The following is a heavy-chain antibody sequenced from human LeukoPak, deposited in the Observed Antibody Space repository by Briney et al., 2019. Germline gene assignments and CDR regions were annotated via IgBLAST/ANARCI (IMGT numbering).Heavy chain of an antibody. CDR1: GGAISGYY. CDR3: AKAFEYSSFAFQH. V-gene: IGHV4-59*01. Sequence: PSETLSLTCTVSGGAISGYYWSWIRQPPGKGLEWIGYIYYSGSTNYNPSLKSRVTISVDTSKNLFSLKLSSVTAADTAVYYCAKAFEYSSFAFQHWGQGTLVTVSS. CDR2: IYYSGST. D-gene: IGHD6-6*01. J-gene: IGHJ1*01.